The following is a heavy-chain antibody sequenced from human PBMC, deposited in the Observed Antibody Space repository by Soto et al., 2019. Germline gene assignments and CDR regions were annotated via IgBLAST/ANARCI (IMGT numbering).Heavy chain of an antibody. J-gene: IGHJ4*02. CDR2: ISYGGTT. V-gene: IGHV4-31*03. D-gene: IGHD2-15*01. Sequence: QVQLQESGPGLVKPSQTLSLTCTVSGGSMNSGGYCWSWIRQHPGECLEWIGCISYGGTTSYNPSLKSRVIISVDTSKKQFSPKLTSVTAADTAVYYCSRGILVWGQGTLITVSS. CDR1: GGSMNSGGYC. CDR3: SRGILV.